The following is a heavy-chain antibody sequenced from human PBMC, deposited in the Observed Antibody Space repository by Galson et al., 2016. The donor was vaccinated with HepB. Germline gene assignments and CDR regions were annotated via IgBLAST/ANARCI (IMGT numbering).Heavy chain of an antibody. CDR1: GYRFTSYW. CDR3: ARRDLLGGLVSLATGYFDY. J-gene: IGHJ4*02. V-gene: IGHV5-51*01. D-gene: IGHD3/OR15-3a*01. Sequence: QSGAEVTKPGESLKISCKGSGYRFTSYWIAWVRQMPGKGPEWMGIIYPGDSDTRYSPSFQGQVTISVDKSISTAYLQWSSLKASDTAMYYCARRDLLGGLVSLATGYFDYWGQGTLVTVSS. CDR2: IYPGDSDT.